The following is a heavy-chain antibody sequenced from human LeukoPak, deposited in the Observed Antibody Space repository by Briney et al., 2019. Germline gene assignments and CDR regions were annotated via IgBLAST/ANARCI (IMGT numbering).Heavy chain of an antibody. Sequence: SETLSLTCTVSGVSISSGGYYWSWIRQHPGKGLEWIGYIYHSGSTNYNPSLQSRVTISVDTSKNQFSLKLRSVTAADTAVYYCARDRVVAPADYGMDVWGQGTTVTVSS. J-gene: IGHJ6*02. V-gene: IGHV4-61*08. D-gene: IGHD2-2*01. CDR3: ARDRVVAPADYGMDV. CDR1: GVSISSGGYY. CDR2: IYHSGST.